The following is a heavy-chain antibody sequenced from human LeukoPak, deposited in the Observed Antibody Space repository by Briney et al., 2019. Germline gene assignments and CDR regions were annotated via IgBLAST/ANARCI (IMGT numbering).Heavy chain of an antibody. CDR2: IYSGGDT. CDR1: GLTFRNYW. V-gene: IGHV3-66*01. CDR3: ARDPPAVRTNTYA. Sequence: PGGSLRLSCAVSGLTFRNYWMHWVRQAPGKGLEWVSLIYSGGDTYYADSVKGRFTISRDHSKNTLYLQMNSLRVEDTAVYYCARDPPAVRTNTYAWGQGTLVTVSS. J-gene: IGHJ5*02. D-gene: IGHD1-7*01.